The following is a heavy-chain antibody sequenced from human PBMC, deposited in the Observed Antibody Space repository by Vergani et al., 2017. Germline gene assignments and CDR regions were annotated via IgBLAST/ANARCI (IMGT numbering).Heavy chain of an antibody. D-gene: IGHD1-1*01. J-gene: IGHJ4*02. CDR1: EYSFGNYW. Sequence: EVELVQSGPEMRKPGESLKISCKGSEYSFGNYWIGWVRQMPGKGLEWMGIIYPADSDNRYSPSFQGQVTISADKSISTAFLQWDSLQASDTALYYCARHTTYTDSWGQGTLVTVSS. V-gene: IGHV5-51*01. CDR3: ARHTTYTDS. CDR2: IYPADSDN.